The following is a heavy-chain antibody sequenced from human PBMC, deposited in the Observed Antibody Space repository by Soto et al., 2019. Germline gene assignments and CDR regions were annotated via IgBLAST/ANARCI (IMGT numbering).Heavy chain of an antibody. CDR1: GFTFSSYA. J-gene: IGHJ3*02. D-gene: IGHD6-19*01. V-gene: IGHV3-23*01. CDR3: ASAVACVDAFDI. Sequence: EVQLLESGGGLVQPGGSLRLSCAASGFTFSSYAMSWVRQAPGKGLEWVSAISGSGGSTYYADSVKGRFTISRDNSKNTLYLQMNSLRAEDTAVYYCASAVACVDAFDIWGQGTMVTVSS. CDR2: ISGSGGST.